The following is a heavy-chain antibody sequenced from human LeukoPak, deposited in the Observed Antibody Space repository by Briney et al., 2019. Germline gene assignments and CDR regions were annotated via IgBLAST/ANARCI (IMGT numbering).Heavy chain of an antibody. CDR2: ISSSGGYT. CDR1: GFTFSSYA. V-gene: IGHV3-23*01. D-gene: IGHD3-22*01. Sequence: GGSLRLSCAASGFTFSSYAMSWVRQAPGKGLEWVSTISSSGGYTYYADSVKGRFTISRDNSQNTVYLQMNSLRPEDSAMYYCARDTYYYYDSSGQTDYWGQGTLVTVSS. CDR3: ARDTYYYYDSSGQTDY. J-gene: IGHJ4*02.